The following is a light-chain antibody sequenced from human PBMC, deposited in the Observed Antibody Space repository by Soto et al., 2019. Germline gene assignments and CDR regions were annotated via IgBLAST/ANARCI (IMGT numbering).Light chain of an antibody. J-gene: IGKJ4*01. Sequence: AIRMTQSPSSFSASTGDRVTITCRASRGISSLLAWYQVKPGKAPRLLIYTASYLESGVPSRFSGSGSGTDFTLTISSLQSEDFAVYYCQQYFSYPLTFGGGTKVEIK. V-gene: IGKV1-8*01. CDR1: RGISSL. CDR2: TAS. CDR3: QQYFSYPLT.